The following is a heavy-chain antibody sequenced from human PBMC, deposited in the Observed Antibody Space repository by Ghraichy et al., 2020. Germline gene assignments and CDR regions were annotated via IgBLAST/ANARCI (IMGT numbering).Heavy chain of an antibody. CDR2: IYSGQST. CDR3: AKDRAMAV. Sequence: LSLTCAASGFTVSSSYMNWVRQAPGKGLEWVSIIYSGQSTYYADSVRGRFTISRDNSKNTVYLQMNSLRAEDTAVYYCAKDRAMAVWGKGTTVIVSS. J-gene: IGHJ6*03. V-gene: IGHV3-53*01. CDR1: GFTVSSSY.